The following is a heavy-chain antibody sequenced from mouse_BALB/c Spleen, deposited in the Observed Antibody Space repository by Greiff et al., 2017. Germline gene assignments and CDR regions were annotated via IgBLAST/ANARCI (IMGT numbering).Heavy chain of an antibody. J-gene: IGHJ2*01. CDR2: INPSNGGT. Sequence: QVQLQQPGSVLVRPGASVKLSCKASGYTFTSYYMYWVKQRPGQGLEWIGGINPSNGGTNFNEKFKSKATLTVDKSSSTAYMQLSSLTSEDSAVYYCTSLTGTGYFDYWGQGTTLTVSS. D-gene: IGHD4-1*01. CDR3: TSLTGTGYFDY. V-gene: IGHV1S16*01. CDR1: GYTFTSYY.